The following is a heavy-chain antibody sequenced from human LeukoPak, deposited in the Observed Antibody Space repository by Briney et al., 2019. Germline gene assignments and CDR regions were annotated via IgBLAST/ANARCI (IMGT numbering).Heavy chain of an antibody. D-gene: IGHD3-3*01. Sequence: PSETLSLTCTVSGGSISSSSYYWGWIRQPPGKGLEWIGSIYYSGSTYYNPSLKSRVTMSVDTSKNQFSLKLSSVTAADTAVYYCARDSYDFWSGYYTEVAVYDYWGQGTLVTVSS. V-gene: IGHV4-39*07. CDR3: ARDSYDFWSGYYTEVAVYDY. CDR2: IYYSGST. CDR1: GGSISSSSYY. J-gene: IGHJ4*02.